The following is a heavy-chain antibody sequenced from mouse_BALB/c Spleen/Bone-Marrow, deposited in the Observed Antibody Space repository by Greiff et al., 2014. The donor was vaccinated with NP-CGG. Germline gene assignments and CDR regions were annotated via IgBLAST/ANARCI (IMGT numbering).Heavy chain of an antibody. J-gene: IGHJ3*01. Sequence: VQLQQSGAELVKPGASVQLSCTASGFNIKDTYMHWGKQRPEQGLEWIGRIDPANGNTKYDPKFQGKATITADTSSNTAYLQLSSLTSEDTAVYYCASYYYGRAWFAYWGQGTLVTVSA. CDR2: IDPANGNT. CDR1: GFNIKDTY. CDR3: ASYYYGRAWFAY. V-gene: IGHV14-3*02. D-gene: IGHD1-1*01.